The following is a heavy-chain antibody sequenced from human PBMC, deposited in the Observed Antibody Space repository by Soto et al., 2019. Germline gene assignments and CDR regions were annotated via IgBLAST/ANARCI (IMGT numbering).Heavy chain of an antibody. CDR2: IYHSGSP. V-gene: IGHV4-30-2*01. D-gene: IGHD3-16*01. Sequence: PSETLSLTCAVSCGSISSGGYSWSWIRQPPGKGLEWIGYIYHSGSPYYNPSLKSRVTISVDRSKNQFSLKLSSVTAADTAVYYCARGPPFHWGQGTLVTVSS. CDR3: ARGPPFH. J-gene: IGHJ4*02. CDR1: CGSISSGGYS.